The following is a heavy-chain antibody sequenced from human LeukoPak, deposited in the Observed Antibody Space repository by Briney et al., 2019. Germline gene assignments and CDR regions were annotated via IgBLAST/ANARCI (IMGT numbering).Heavy chain of an antibody. CDR3: AKSGYSSGWHIDY. CDR2: ISWNSGSI. D-gene: IGHD6-19*01. V-gene: IGHV3-9*01. J-gene: IGHJ4*02. CDR1: GFTFDDYA. Sequence: GGSLRLSCAASGFTFDDYAMHWVRQAPGKGLEWVSGISWNSGSIGYADSAKGRFTISRDNAKNSLYLQMNSLRAEDTALYYCAKSGYSSGWHIDYWGQGTLVTVSS.